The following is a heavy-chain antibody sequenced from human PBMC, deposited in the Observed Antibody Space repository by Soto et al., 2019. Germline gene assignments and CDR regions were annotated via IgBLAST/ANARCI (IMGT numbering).Heavy chain of an antibody. D-gene: IGHD2-2*01. J-gene: IGHJ5*02. CDR3: ARIYCTTTTCDSWFDP. V-gene: IGHV5-10-1*01. CDR2: IDPGDTYA. Sequence: GESLKISCTGFGYTFTTFWISWVRQMPGKGLEWMGRIDPGDTYATYSPAFQGHVTTSADKATSTAYLQWSSLKASDTAMYYCARIYCTTTTCDSWFDPWGQGTLVTSPQ. CDR1: GYTFTTFW.